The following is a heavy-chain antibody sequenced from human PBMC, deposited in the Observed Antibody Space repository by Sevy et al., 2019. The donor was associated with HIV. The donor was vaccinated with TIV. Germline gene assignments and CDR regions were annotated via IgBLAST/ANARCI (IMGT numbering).Heavy chain of an antibody. CDR1: GFTFSTYS. J-gene: IGHJ4*02. CDR2: LSDTGTST. V-gene: IGHV3-23*01. Sequence: GGSLRLSCAASGFTFSTYSMTWVRRAPRKGLEWVSALSDTGTSTYYTDSVEGRFTISRDNSKSTLFLHMNSLRAEDTALYYCAKFAGDFPHFDFWGLGTLVTVSS. D-gene: IGHD7-27*01. CDR3: AKFAGDFPHFDF.